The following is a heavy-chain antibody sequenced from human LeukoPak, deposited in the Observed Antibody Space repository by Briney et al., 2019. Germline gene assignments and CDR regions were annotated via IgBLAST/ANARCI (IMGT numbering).Heavy chain of an antibody. D-gene: IGHD6-19*01. J-gene: IGHJ4*02. Sequence: SETLSLTCAVSRYSISSDFYWGWIRQSPGKGLEWIGSIHHSGNTFYSPSLKSRITVSVDTSKNRFYLKLNSVTAADTAVYYCARLLYTNGWYGAYFWGQGTPVTVSS. CDR2: IHHSGNT. CDR3: ARLLYTNGWYGAYF. V-gene: IGHV4-38-2*01. CDR1: RYSISSDFY.